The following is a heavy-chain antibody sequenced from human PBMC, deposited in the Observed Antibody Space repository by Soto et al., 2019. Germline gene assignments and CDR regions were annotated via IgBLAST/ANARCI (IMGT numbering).Heavy chain of an antibody. J-gene: IGHJ6*02. CDR3: TTESWISYDFWSGYYLDYYGMDV. D-gene: IGHD3-3*01. CDR2: IKSKALGGTT. CDR1: GFAFSNAW. Sequence: LRLSCAGSGFAFSNAWINWVRQAPGKGLEWVGRIKSKALGGTTDFAAPVKGRFAITRDDSRNMAYMQMNSLKTEDTAVYYCTTESWISYDFWSGYYLDYYGMDVWGQGTTVTVSS. V-gene: IGHV3-15*07.